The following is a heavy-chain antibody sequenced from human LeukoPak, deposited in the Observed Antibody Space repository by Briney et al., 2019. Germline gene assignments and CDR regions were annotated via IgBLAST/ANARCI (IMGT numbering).Heavy chain of an antibody. CDR2: IKQDGSEK. CDR3: ARVLTWNDVSVDAFDI. CDR1: GFTFSSYA. V-gene: IGHV3-7*01. Sequence: GGSLRLSCAASGFTFSSYAMSWVRQAPGKGLEWVANIKQDGSEKYYVDSVKGRFTISRDNAKNSLYLQMNSLRAEDTAVYYCARVLTWNDVSVDAFDIWGEGTMVTVSS. D-gene: IGHD1-1*01. J-gene: IGHJ3*02.